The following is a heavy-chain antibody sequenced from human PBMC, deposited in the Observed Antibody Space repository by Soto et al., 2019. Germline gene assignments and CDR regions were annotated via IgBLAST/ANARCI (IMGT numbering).Heavy chain of an antibody. V-gene: IGHV3-30*18. Sequence: PGGSLRLSCAASGFTFSSYGMHWVRQAPGKGLEWVAVISYDGSNKYYADSVKGRFTIPRDNSKNTLYLQMNSLRAEDTAVYYCAKGGFGVVIWVMDVWGQGTTVTVSS. J-gene: IGHJ6*02. CDR1: GFTFSSYG. D-gene: IGHD3-3*01. CDR3: AKGGFGVVIWVMDV. CDR2: ISYDGSNK.